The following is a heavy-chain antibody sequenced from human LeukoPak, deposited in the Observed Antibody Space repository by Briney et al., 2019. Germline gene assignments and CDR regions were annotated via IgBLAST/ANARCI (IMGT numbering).Heavy chain of an antibody. D-gene: IGHD3-10*01. CDR2: ISNDGSNK. CDR1: GFTFSSYG. V-gene: IGHV3-30*18. CDR3: AKPLAVSGSYYNRPFDY. J-gene: IGHJ4*02. Sequence: PGGSLRLSCAASGFTFSSYGMHWVRQAPGKGLEWVAAISNDGSNKYYAESVNGRFTISRDNSKNTLYLQMNSLRAEDTAVYYCAKPLAVSGSYYNRPFDYWGQGTLVTVSS.